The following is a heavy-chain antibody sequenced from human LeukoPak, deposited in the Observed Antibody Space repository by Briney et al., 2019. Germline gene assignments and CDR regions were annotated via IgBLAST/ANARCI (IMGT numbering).Heavy chain of an antibody. D-gene: IGHD3-22*01. CDR3: AKDFSVYYYDSRVLDY. Sequence: GGSLRLSCAASGFTVSNKYMTWVRQAPGKGLEWVSLIYSDGRTYYADSVKGRCTISRDNSKNTLYLQMNSLRAEDTAVYYCAKDFSVYYYDSRVLDYWGQGTLVTVSS. CDR2: IYSDGRT. CDR1: GFTVSNKY. V-gene: IGHV3-53*05. J-gene: IGHJ4*02.